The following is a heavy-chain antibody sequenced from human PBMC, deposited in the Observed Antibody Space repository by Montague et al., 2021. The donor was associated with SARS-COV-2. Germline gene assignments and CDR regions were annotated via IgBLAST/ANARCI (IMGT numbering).Heavy chain of an antibody. CDR1: GFPFSSYA. D-gene: IGHD2/OR15-2a*01. V-gene: IGHV3-30-3*01. Sequence: SRRLSCAASGFPFSSYAMHWVRQAPGKGLEWVAVISYDGSNKYYADFVKGRFTISRDNSKNTLYLQMNSLRAEDTAVYYCARDLSYYGMDVWGQGTTVTVSS. CDR3: ARDLSYYGMDV. J-gene: IGHJ6*02. CDR2: ISYDGSNK.